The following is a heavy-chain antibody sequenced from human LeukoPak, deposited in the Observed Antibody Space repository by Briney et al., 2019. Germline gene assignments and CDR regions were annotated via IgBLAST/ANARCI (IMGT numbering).Heavy chain of an antibody. CDR2: ITRTGDKT. Sequence: PGGSLRLSCAAAGFTFSNYAMTWVRQAEGKGRELFSAITRTGDKTYYRDSVTGRFTISRANSKTTLYLQMNSLRAEDTAVYYCAKGNYSSYMDVWGKGTTVTVSS. CDR1: GFTFSNYA. V-gene: IGHV3-23*01. J-gene: IGHJ6*03. CDR3: AKGNYSSYMDV.